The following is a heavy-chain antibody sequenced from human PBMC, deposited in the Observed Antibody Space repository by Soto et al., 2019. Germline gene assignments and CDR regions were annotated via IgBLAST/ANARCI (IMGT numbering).Heavy chain of an antibody. CDR3: VRLLGSPGYCYGFDA. Sequence: GESLKISCKGSGYSFTRNWIGRVPQMPGKGLEWMGIIYPGDSNIKYSPSFQGQVSISADKSINSAYLQWSSLKASDTAIYYCVRLLGSPGYCYGFDAWGQGTTVTVSS. CDR1: GYSFTRNW. V-gene: IGHV5-51*01. D-gene: IGHD6-13*01. CDR2: IYPGDSNI. J-gene: IGHJ6*02.